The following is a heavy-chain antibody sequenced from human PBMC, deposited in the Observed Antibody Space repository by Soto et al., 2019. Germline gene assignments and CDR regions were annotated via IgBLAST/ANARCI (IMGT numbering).Heavy chain of an antibody. Sequence: SETLSLTCAVYGGSFSGYYWSWIRPPPGKGLEWIGEIYHSGSTNYNPSPKSRVTISVDTSTNQFSLKLSSVTAADTAVYYCARSWVGPDGYSYGFDYWGQGTLVTVSS. CDR1: GGSFSGYY. J-gene: IGHJ4*02. CDR3: ARSWVGPDGYSYGFDY. CDR2: IYHSGST. D-gene: IGHD5-18*01. V-gene: IGHV4-34*01.